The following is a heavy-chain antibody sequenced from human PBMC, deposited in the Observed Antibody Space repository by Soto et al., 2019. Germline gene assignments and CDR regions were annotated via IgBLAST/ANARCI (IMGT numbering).Heavy chain of an antibody. CDR1: GGSISSSSYY. V-gene: IGHV4-39*01. CDR2: IYYSGST. J-gene: IGHJ6*02. Sequence: SETLSLTCTVSGGSISSSSYYWGWILQPPGKGLEWIGSIYYSGSTYYNPSLKSRVTISVDTSKNQFSLKLSSVTAADTAVYYCARSLWFGEFVYYYGMVVWGQGTTVTISS. D-gene: IGHD3-10*01. CDR3: ARSLWFGEFVYYYGMVV.